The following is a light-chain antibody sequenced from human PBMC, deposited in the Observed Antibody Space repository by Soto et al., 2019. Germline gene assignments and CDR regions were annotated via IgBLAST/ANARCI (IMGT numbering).Light chain of an antibody. CDR2: RAS. CDR3: QQYNKWPIT. J-gene: IGKJ5*01. V-gene: IGKV3-15*01. Sequence: EIVLTQSPGTLSLSPGERATLSCRASQSVGSLLAWYQQKPGQAPRLLIYRASSRATGISGSFSGSGSGTEFTLTITSLQSEDFAVYYCQQYNKWPITLGQGTRLEIK. CDR1: QSVGSL.